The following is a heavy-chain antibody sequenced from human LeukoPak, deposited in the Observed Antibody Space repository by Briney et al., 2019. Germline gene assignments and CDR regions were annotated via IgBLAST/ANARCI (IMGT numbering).Heavy chain of an antibody. D-gene: IGHD1-26*01. CDR3: ARDPAHGASGSYLDP. CDR2: IIPIFGTA. Sequence: SVKVSCKASGGTFSSYAISWVRQAPGQGLEWMGGIIPIFGTANYAQKLQGRVTMTTGTSTSTAYMELRSLRSDDTAVYYCARDPAHGASGSYLDPWGQGTLVTVSS. V-gene: IGHV1-69*05. J-gene: IGHJ5*02. CDR1: GGTFSSYA.